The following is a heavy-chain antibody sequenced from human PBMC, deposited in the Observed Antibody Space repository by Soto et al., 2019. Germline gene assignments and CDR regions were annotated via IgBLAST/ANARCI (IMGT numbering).Heavy chain of an antibody. J-gene: IGHJ4*02. Sequence: GGSLRLSCAASGFTFSSYAIHWVRQAPGKGLEWVAVISYDGSNKYYAYSVKGRFTISRDNSKNTLYLQMNSLRAEDTAVYYCARRIFDYWGQVALVTFSS. V-gene: IGHV3-30-3*01. CDR1: GFTFSSYA. CDR3: ARRIFDY. CDR2: ISYDGSNK. D-gene: IGHD2-15*01.